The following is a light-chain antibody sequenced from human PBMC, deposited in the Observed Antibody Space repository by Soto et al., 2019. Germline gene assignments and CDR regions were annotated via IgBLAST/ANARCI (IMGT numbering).Light chain of an antibody. CDR3: CSFAGSSTFWV. CDR1: TSDVGGYDV. V-gene: IGLV2-23*02. CDR2: EVN. Sequence: QSVLTQPASVSGSPGQSITISCSGTTSDVGGYDVVSWYQQHPGKAPKLMIFEVNQRPSGVYDRFSGSKSGNTASLTISGLQAGDEADYYCCSFAGSSTFWVFGGGTKLTVL. J-gene: IGLJ3*02.